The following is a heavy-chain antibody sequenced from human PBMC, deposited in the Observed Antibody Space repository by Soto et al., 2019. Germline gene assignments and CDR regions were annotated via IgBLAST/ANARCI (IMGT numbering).Heavy chain of an antibody. CDR1: GGSFSGYY. CDR3: ARWAYCSGGSCPGPYFDY. V-gene: IGHV4-34*01. Sequence: QVQLQQWGAGLLKPSETLSLTSAVYGGSFSGYYWSWIRQPPGKGLEWIGEINHSGSTNYNPSLKSRVTISVDTSKNQFSLKLSSVTAADTAVYYCARWAYCSGGSCPGPYFDYWGQGTLVTVSS. J-gene: IGHJ4*02. CDR2: INHSGST. D-gene: IGHD2-15*01.